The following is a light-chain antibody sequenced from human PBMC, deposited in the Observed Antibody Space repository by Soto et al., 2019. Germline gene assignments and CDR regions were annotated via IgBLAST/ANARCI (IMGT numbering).Light chain of an antibody. CDR3: QHYGNSPPSVT. J-gene: IGKJ3*01. V-gene: IGKV3-20*01. Sequence: EIVLTQSPNTLSLSPGGRATLSCRASQSVNSDYLVWYQQKPGQAPRLLIYGASRRATGIPDRFSGSGSGTDFTLTISSLEPEDFAVYYCQHYGNSPPSVTFGPGTKVDIK. CDR2: GAS. CDR1: QSVNSDY.